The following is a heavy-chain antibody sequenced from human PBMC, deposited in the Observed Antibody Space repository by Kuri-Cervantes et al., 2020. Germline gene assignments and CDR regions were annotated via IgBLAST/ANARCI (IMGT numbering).Heavy chain of an antibody. D-gene: IGHD1-26*01. CDR3: ATHSVGATTSWGYFDY. CDR2: FDPEDGET. V-gene: IGHV1-24*01. CDR1: GYTLTELS. Sequence: ASVKVSCKVSGYTLTELSMHWVRQAPGKGLEWMGGFDPEDGETIYAQKFQGRVTITEDTSTDTAYMELSSLRSEDTAVYYCATHSVGATTSWGYFDYWGQGTLVTVSS. J-gene: IGHJ4*02.